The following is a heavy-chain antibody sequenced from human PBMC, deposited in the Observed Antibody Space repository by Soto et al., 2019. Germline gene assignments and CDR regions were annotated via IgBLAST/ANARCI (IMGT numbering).Heavy chain of an antibody. Sequence: GASVKVSCKASGYTFTNFGISWVRQAPGQGLEWMGWISAYNGNTNYAQKFQGRVTMTTDTSTTTAYMELRSLRSDDTAVYYCARDPYHVLMVNAPNLYGMDVWGQGTTVTVSS. CDR1: GYTFTNFG. CDR2: ISAYNGNT. D-gene: IGHD2-8*01. V-gene: IGHV1-18*01. J-gene: IGHJ6*02. CDR3: ARDPYHVLMVNAPNLYGMDV.